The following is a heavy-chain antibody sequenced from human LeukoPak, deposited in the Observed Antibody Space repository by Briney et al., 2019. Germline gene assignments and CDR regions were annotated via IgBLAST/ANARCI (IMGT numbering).Heavy chain of an antibody. J-gene: IGHJ4*02. Sequence: SETLSLTCTVSGGSISSYYWSWIRQPPGKGLEWIGHIYYSGSTNYNPSLKSRVTISVDTSKNQFSLKLSSVTAADTAVYYCARVGIQRSPTGIDYWGQGTLVTVSS. CDR3: ARVGIQRSPTGIDY. D-gene: IGHD5-18*01. CDR1: GGSISSYY. V-gene: IGHV4-59*01. CDR2: IYYSGST.